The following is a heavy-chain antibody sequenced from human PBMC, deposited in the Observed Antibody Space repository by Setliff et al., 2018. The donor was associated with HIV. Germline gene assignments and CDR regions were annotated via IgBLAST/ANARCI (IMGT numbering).Heavy chain of an antibody. D-gene: IGHD3-10*01. CDR3: TRHYGSGTYCLAY. J-gene: IGHJ4*02. Sequence: PGGSLRLSCTASGFTFGDYAMSWVRQAPGKGLEWVGFIRSKAYGGTTEYAASVKGRFTISRDDSKSIAYLQMNSLKTEDTAVYYCTRHYGSGTYCLAYWGQGTLVTVSS. V-gene: IGHV3-49*04. CDR2: IRSKAYGGTT. CDR1: GFTFGDYA.